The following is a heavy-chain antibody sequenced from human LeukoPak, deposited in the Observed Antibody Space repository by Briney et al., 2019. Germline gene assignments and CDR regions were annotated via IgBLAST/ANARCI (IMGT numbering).Heavy chain of an antibody. CDR1: GFTFSSYA. CDR2: ISGSGGST. CDR3: VGGSYYLPFDY. V-gene: IGHV3-23*01. Sequence: GGSLRLSCAASGFTFSSYAMSWVRQAPGKGLEWVSAISGSGGSTYYADSVKGRFTISRDNSKNTLYLQMNSLRAEDTAAYYCVGGSYYLPFDYWGQGTLVTVSS. J-gene: IGHJ4*02. D-gene: IGHD1-26*01.